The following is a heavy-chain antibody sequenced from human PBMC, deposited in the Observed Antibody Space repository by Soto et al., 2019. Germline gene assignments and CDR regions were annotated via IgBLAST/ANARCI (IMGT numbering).Heavy chain of an antibody. V-gene: IGHV1-8*01. D-gene: IGHD3-10*01. CDR1: GYTFTSYD. CDR2: MNPNSGNT. J-gene: IGHJ6*03. Sequence: ASVKVSCKASGYTFTSYDINWVRQATGQGLEWMGWMNPNSGNTGYAQKFQGRVTMTRNTSISTAYMELSSLRSEDTAVYYCASGHRYYGSWTKRDYYYYMDVWGKGTTVTVSS. CDR3: ASGHRYYGSWTKRDYYYYMDV.